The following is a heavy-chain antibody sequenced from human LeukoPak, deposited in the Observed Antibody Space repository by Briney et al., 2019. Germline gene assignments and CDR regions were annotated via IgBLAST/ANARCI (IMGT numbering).Heavy chain of an antibody. J-gene: IGHJ4*02. CDR2: ISSSSSYI. CDR3: ARGVVPTPYYFDY. CDR1: GFTFSSYS. Sequence: GGSLRLSCAASGFTFSSYSMNWVRQAPEKGLEWVSSISSSSSYIYYADSVKGRFTISRDNAKNSLYLQMNSLRAEDTAVYYCARGVVPTPYYFDYWGQGTLVTVSS. V-gene: IGHV3-21*01. D-gene: IGHD2-2*01.